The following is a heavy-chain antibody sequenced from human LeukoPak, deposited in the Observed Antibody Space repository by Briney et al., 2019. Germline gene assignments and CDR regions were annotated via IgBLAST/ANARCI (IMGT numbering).Heavy chain of an antibody. CDR3: ARAGIAVAGRGETFDY. CDR2: ISHSGST. D-gene: IGHD6-19*01. J-gene: IGHJ4*02. V-gene: IGHV4-30-2*01. Sequence: SQTLSLTCTVSGGSISSGGYYWSWIRQPPGKGLEWIGYISHSGSTYYNPSLKSRVTISVDRSKNQFSLKVTSVTAADTAVYYCARAGIAVAGRGETFDYWGQGTLVTVSS. CDR1: GGSISSGGYY.